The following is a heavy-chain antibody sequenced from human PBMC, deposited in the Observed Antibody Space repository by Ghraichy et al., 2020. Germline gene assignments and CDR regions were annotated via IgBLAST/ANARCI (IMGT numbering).Heavy chain of an antibody. CDR1: GFTVSSNY. CDR2: IYSGGST. Sequence: GESLNISCAASGFTVSSNYMSWVRQAPGKGLEWVSVIYSGGSTYYADSVKGRFTISRDNSKNTLYLQMNSLRAEDTAVYYCARVGSWGYWYFDLWGRGTLVTVSS. D-gene: IGHD3-10*01. CDR3: ARVGSWGYWYFDL. V-gene: IGHV3-66*01. J-gene: IGHJ2*01.